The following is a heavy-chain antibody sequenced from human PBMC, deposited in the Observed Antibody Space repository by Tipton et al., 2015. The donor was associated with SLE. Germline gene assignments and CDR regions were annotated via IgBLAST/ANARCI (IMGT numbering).Heavy chain of an antibody. CDR3: ARGGDLDF. CDR2: MNPDRGTT. Sequence: QLVQSGAEGRKPGASVTVSCKASGYIFAAYDINWVRQAAGQGLEWVGWMNPDRGTTGYAQKFQGRVTMTGDTSRSTAYMELNSLTSEDTAIYYCARGGDLDFWGQGTRVTVSS. J-gene: IGHJ4*02. V-gene: IGHV1-8*01. CDR1: GYIFAAYD.